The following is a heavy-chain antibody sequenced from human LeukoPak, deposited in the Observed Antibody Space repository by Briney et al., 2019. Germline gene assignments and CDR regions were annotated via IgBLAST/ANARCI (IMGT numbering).Heavy chain of an antibody. CDR1: GFTFSSYS. D-gene: IGHD6-13*01. CDR2: ISSSSSYI. CDR3: ARDLHSSSWYWFDP. J-gene: IGHJ5*02. Sequence: PGGSLRLSCAASGFTFSSYSMNWVRQAPGKGLEWVSSISSSSSYIYYADSVKGRFTISRDNAKNSLYLQMNSLRAEDTAVYYCARDLHSSSWYWFDPWGQGTLATVSS. V-gene: IGHV3-21*01.